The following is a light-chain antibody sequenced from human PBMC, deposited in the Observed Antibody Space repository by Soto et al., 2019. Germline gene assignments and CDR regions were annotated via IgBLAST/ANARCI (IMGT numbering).Light chain of an antibody. Sequence: IPMTKSPSSLSASVGDRVTLTCRTSRAMNNYVNWYQHHPGRVPQLLISSASILQTGVPSRFSAGGSGTHFALTISNLQPEDVATYYCQQSYSTPPNFGQGTKLEI. V-gene: IGKV1-39*01. J-gene: IGKJ2*01. CDR2: SAS. CDR1: RAMNNY. CDR3: QQSYSTPPN.